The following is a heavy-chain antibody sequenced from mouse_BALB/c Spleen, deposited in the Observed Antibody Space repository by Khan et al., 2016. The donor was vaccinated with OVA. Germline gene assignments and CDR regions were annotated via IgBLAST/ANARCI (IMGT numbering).Heavy chain of an antibody. CDR2: ISSGGDYT. CDR1: GFTFGSYS. V-gene: IGHV5-6*01. Sequence: EVELVESGGDLVKPGGSLKLSCAASGFTFGSYSMSWVRQTPDKRLEWVATISSGGDYTYYPDSVKGRFTISRDNAKNTLYLQMSSLKSEDTAMYYCASHLTGSFAYGGQGTLVTVSA. J-gene: IGHJ3*01. CDR3: ASHLTGSFAY. D-gene: IGHD4-1*01.